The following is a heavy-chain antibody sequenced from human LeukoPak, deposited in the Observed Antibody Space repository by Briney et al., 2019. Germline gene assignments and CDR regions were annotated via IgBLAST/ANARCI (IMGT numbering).Heavy chain of an antibody. CDR2: ISGSGGST. Sequence: GGSLRLSCAASGFTFSSYAMSSVRQAPGKGLEWVSAISGSGGSTYYADSVKGWFTISRDNSKNTLYLHMNSLRAEDTAVYYCAKRGPYYYDSSGYIGGYYFDYWGQGTLVTVSS. D-gene: IGHD3-22*01. J-gene: IGHJ4*02. V-gene: IGHV3-23*01. CDR1: GFTFSSYA. CDR3: AKRGPYYYDSSGYIGGYYFDY.